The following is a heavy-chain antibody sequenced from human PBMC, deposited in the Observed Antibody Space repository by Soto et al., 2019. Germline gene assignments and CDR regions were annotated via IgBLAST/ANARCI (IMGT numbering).Heavy chain of an antibody. CDR1: GGSFSGYY. V-gene: IGHV4-34*01. CDR3: ARGHDYGDSRRLWCSWFDP. D-gene: IGHD4-17*01. CDR2: INHSGST. Sequence: SETLSLTCAVYGGSFSGYYWSWIRQPPGKGLEWIGEINHSGSTNYNPSLKSRVTISVDTSKNQFSLKLSSVTAADTAVYYCARGHDYGDSRRLWCSWFDPWGQGTLVTVSS. J-gene: IGHJ5*02.